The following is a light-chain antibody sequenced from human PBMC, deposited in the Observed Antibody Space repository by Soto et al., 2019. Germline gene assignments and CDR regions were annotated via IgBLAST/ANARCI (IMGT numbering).Light chain of an antibody. CDR3: QQYDSYSWT. Sequence: EIVLTQCPCTLSLSPGERATLSCRASQSVSSSYLAWYPQKPGQAPRLLIYGASSRATGIPARFSGSGSGTEFTLTISSLQPDDFATYYCQQYDSYSWTFGQGTKVDIK. CDR1: QSVSSSY. J-gene: IGKJ1*01. V-gene: IGKV3-20*01. CDR2: GAS.